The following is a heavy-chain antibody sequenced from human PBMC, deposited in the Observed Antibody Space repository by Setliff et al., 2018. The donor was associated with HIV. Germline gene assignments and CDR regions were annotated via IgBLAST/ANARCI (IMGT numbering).Heavy chain of an antibody. D-gene: IGHD6-25*01. Sequence: SETLSLTCTVSGDSISSSSYYWGWLRQPPGKGLECIGNIYYSGGADYNPSLKSRLTISLDTSKNQFSLKLTSVTAADTAIFYCARRPVLHNSGSVFDKWGQGTLVTVSS. CDR1: GDSISSSSYY. CDR3: ARRPVLHNSGSVFDK. V-gene: IGHV4-39*01. J-gene: IGHJ4*02. CDR2: IYYSGGA.